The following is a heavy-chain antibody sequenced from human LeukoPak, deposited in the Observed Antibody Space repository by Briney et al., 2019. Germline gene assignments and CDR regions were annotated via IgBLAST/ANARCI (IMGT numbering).Heavy chain of an antibody. CDR3: ANIGLSGAAGSSDY. V-gene: IGHV3-9*01. D-gene: IGHD6-13*01. Sequence: SSRSLRLSCAASGFTFDDYAMHWVRQAPGKGLEWVSGISWNSGSIGYADSVKGRFTISRDNAKNSLYLQMNSLRAEDTALYYCANIGLSGAAGSSDYWGQGTLVTVSS. CDR1: GFTFDDYA. J-gene: IGHJ4*02. CDR2: ISWNSGSI.